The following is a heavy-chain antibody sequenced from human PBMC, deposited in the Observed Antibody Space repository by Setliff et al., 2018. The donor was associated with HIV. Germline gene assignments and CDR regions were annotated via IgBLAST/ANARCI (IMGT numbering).Heavy chain of an antibody. J-gene: IGHJ6*03. V-gene: IGHV4-34*01. D-gene: IGHD3-3*01. CDR1: GGSFSGYF. CDR3: ARGSRQLTIFGVIFKTNYYFMDV. CDR2: INHDRTT. Sequence: SETLSLTCAVYGGSFSGYFWSWIRQPPGKGLEWIGEINHDRTTNYNPSLKSRVTISVDTSKNQFSLTLNSVTAADTAVYYCARGSRQLTIFGVIFKTNYYFMDVWGKGTAVTVSS.